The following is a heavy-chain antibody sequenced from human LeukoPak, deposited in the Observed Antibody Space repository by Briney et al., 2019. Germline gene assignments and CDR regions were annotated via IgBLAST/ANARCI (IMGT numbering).Heavy chain of an antibody. Sequence: GGSLRLSCAASGFTFNSYAMNWVRQTPGKRLEWVSAINGGGDNTYYADSVKGRFTISRDNAKNSLYLQMNSLRAEDTAVYYCARVPLGAFDIWGQGTMVTVSS. V-gene: IGHV3-23*01. J-gene: IGHJ3*02. CDR2: INGGGDNT. CDR3: ARVPLGAFDI. CDR1: GFTFNSYA. D-gene: IGHD3-16*01.